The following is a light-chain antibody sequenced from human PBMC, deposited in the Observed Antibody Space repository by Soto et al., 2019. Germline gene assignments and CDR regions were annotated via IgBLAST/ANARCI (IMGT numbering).Light chain of an antibody. J-gene: IGKJ1*01. CDR2: GAS. V-gene: IGKV3-20*01. CDR3: RQYGSSPWT. CDR1: QSVSSSY. Sequence: EIVLTQSPGTLSLSPGERATLSCRASQSVSSSYFALYQQKPGQAPRPHIYGASSRAIGIPDRFSGSGSGKDFTLTISILEHEDFAVYYCRQYGSSPWTVGQGTKLEIK.